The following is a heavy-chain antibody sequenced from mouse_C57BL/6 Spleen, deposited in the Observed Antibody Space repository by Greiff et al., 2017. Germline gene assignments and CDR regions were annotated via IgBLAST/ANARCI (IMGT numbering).Heavy chain of an antibody. CDR1: GYTFTSYW. CDR2: IDPSDSYT. Sequence: QVQLQQPGAELVMPGASVKLSCKASGYTFTSYWMHWVKQRPGQGLEWIGEIDPSDSYTNYTQKFKGKSTLTVDKSSSTAYMQLSSLTSEDSAVYYCARGGSSSFGYWGQGTTLTVSS. D-gene: IGHD1-1*01. V-gene: IGHV1-69*01. CDR3: ARGGSSSFGY. J-gene: IGHJ2*01.